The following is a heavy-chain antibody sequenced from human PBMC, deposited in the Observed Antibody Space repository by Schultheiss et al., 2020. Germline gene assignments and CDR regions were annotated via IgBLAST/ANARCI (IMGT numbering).Heavy chain of an antibody. D-gene: IGHD2-15*01. V-gene: IGHV3-30*18. CDR3: AKQKVVGSTSPLDI. J-gene: IGHJ3*02. CDR1: GFTLSSYG. CDR2: ISYDGSNK. Sequence: WGSLRLSCAASGFTLSSYGMHWVRQAPGKGLEWVAVISYDGSNKYYADSVKGRFTISRDNSKNTLYLQMNSLRAEDTAVYYCAKQKVVGSTSPLDIWGQGTMVTVSS.